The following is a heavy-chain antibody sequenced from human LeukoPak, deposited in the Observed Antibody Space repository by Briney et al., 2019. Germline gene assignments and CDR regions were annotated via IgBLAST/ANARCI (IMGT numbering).Heavy chain of an antibody. V-gene: IGHV3-30-3*01. J-gene: IGHJ5*02. CDR3: ARDRAAAGFNWFDP. D-gene: IGHD6-13*01. Sequence: PGRSLRLSCAASGFTFSSYAMHWVRQAPGKGLEWVAVISYDGSNKYYADSVKGRFTISRDKSKNTLYLQMNSLRAEDTAVYYCARDRAAAGFNWFDPWGQGTLVTVSS. CDR1: GFTFSSYA. CDR2: ISYDGSNK.